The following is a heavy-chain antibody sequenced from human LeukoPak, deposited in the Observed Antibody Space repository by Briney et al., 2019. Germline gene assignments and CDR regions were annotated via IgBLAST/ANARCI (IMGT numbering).Heavy chain of an antibody. CDR2: INPNSGGT. CDR3: ARDSVSSSSFDY. J-gene: IGHJ4*02. Sequence: ASVKVSCKASGYTCTGYYMHWVRQAPGQGLEWMGWINPNSGGTNYAQKFQGRVTMTRDTSISTAYMELSRLRSDDTAVYYCARDSVSSSSFDYWGQGTLVTVSS. CDR1: GYTCTGYY. V-gene: IGHV1-2*02. D-gene: IGHD6-6*01.